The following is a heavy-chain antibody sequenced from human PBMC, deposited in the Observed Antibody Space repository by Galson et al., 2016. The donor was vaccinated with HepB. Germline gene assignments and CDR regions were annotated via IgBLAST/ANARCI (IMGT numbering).Heavy chain of an antibody. CDR1: GFTFSTAW. CDR2: IKSKIDDETT. V-gene: IGHV3-15*07. Sequence: SLRLSCAASGFTFSTAWMNWVRQAPGKGLEWVGRIKSKIDDETTDYAAPVKGRFTISRDDSTNTLYLQMNSLKTEDSAVYYCTARQYSKTGLIDFWGQGTLVTVSS. CDR3: TARQYSKTGLIDF. D-gene: IGHD1-1*01. J-gene: IGHJ4*02.